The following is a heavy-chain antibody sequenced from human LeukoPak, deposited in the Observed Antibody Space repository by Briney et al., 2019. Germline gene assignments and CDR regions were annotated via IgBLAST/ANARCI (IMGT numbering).Heavy chain of an antibody. Sequence: VASVKVSCKASGYTFTGYYMHWVRQAPGQGLEWMGWISAYNSNTNYAQKLQGRVTITTDTSTSTAYMELRSLRSDDTAVYYCARGSGSHSKGLNYWGQGTLVTVSS. CDR1: GYTFTGYY. CDR2: ISAYNSNT. J-gene: IGHJ4*02. V-gene: IGHV1-18*04. D-gene: IGHD1-26*01. CDR3: ARGSGSHSKGLNY.